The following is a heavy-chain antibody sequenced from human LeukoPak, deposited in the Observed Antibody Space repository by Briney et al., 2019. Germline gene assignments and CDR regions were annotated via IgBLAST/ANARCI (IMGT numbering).Heavy chain of an antibody. D-gene: IGHD2-21*01. J-gene: IGHJ5*02. Sequence: GASVKVSCKASGYTFTGYYMHWLRQAPGQGLEWMGWINPNSGGTNYAQKFQGRVTMTRDTSISTAYMELSGLRSDDTALYYCARLYSAHWVDPWGQGPVVTVSS. CDR1: GYTFTGYY. CDR2: INPNSGGT. V-gene: IGHV1-2*02. CDR3: ARLYSAHWVDP.